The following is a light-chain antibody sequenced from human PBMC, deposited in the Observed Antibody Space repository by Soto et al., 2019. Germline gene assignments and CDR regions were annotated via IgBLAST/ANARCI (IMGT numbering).Light chain of an antibody. Sequence: EIVMTQSPATLSVSPGERATLSCRASQSINNNLAWYQQKRGQGPRLLIYGASSRATGTPARFSGSGSVTGFTLTISSLQSEDCAISYCQQYNDWPLTFGGVTKVEIK. CDR1: QSINNN. CDR3: QQYNDWPLT. CDR2: GAS. V-gene: IGKV3-15*01. J-gene: IGKJ4*01.